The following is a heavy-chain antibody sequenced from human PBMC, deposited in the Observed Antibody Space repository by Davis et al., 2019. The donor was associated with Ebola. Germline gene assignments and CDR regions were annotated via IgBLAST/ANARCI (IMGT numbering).Heavy chain of an antibody. Sequence: GESLKISCAAAEFTFSDYGMSWVRQAPGKGLEWVSGISGTGGSAYYADSVKGRFIISRDNAKNTLYLQMNSLRAEDTAVYYCGRVIMIPGIGMDVWGQGTTVTVSS. V-gene: IGHV3-23*01. J-gene: IGHJ6*02. CDR1: EFTFSDYG. CDR3: GRVIMIPGIGMDV. CDR2: ISGTGGSA. D-gene: IGHD3-16*01.